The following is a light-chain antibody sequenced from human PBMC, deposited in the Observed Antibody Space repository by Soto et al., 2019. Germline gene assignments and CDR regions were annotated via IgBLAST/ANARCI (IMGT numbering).Light chain of an antibody. CDR3: CSFAGTYTSYV. Sequence: QSALTQPRSVSGSPGQSVTISCTGTSSDVGGYNLVSWYQHHPGKAPKLMIYDVSKRPSGVPDRFSGSKSGNTASLTISGLQAEDEADYYCCSFAGTYTSYVFGTGTKVTVL. CDR1: SSDVGGYNL. CDR2: DVS. V-gene: IGLV2-11*01. J-gene: IGLJ1*01.